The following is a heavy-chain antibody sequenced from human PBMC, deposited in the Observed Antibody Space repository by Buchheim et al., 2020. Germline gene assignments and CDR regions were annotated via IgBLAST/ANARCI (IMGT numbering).Heavy chain of an antibody. V-gene: IGHV4-30-2*05. CDR2: IYHSGTT. D-gene: IGHD6-13*01. J-gene: IGHJ5*02. Sequence: HLHLQESGSGLVNPSQTLSLTCAVSGDSIHSGGYSWSWIRQPPGKGLEWIGYIYHSGTTYYNPSLKSRVTISVDTSKNQFSLKLSSVTAADTAVYYCARVKGIAAARSWFDPWGQGTL. CDR3: ARVKGIAAARSWFDP. CDR1: GDSIHSGGYS.